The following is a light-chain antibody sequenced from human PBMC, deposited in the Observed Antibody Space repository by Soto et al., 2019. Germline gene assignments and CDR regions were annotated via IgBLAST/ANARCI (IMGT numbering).Light chain of an antibody. CDR1: QNVYNN. J-gene: IGKJ1*01. Sequence: ETVMTQSPATLSVSPGERATLSCRASQNVYNNLAWYQQKPGRAPRLLIYGASTRATGIPARFSGSGSGTEFTLAISSLQSEDFAVYYCQQYNYWPPWTFGQGTKVEIK. CDR2: GAS. V-gene: IGKV3-15*01. CDR3: QQYNYWPPWT.